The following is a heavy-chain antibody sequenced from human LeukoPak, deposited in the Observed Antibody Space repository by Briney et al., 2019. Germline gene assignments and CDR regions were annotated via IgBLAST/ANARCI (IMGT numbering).Heavy chain of an antibody. CDR2: INPSGGST. D-gene: IGHD1-1*01. V-gene: IGHV1-46*01. J-gene: IGHJ4*02. CDR3: ARDPPNWNDPY. Sequence: GASVKVSCKASGYTFTGYYMHWVRQAPGQGLEWMGIINPSGGSTSYAQKFQGRVTMTRDTSTSTVYMELSSLRSEDTAVYYCARDPPNWNDPYWGQGTLVTVSS. CDR1: GYTFTGYY.